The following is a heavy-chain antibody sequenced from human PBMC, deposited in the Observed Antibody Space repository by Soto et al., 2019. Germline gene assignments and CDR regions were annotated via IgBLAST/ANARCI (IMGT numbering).Heavy chain of an antibody. J-gene: IGHJ6*02. V-gene: IGHV6-1*01. CDR2: TYYRSKWYN. CDR1: GDSVSSKSAA. D-gene: IGHD2-2*01. CDR3: ARAKIVVVPAAPLNYYYYGMDV. Sequence: SQTLSLTCAISGDSVSSKSAAWNWIRQSPSGGLEWLGRTYYRSKWYNDYAVSVKIRITINPDTSKNQFSLQLNSVTPEDTAVYYCARAKIVVVPAAPLNYYYYGMDVWGQGTTVTVSS.